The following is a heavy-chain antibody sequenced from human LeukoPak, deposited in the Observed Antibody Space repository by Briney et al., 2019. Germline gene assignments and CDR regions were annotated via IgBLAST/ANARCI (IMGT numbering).Heavy chain of an antibody. D-gene: IGHD3-22*01. CDR2: IYSGGST. V-gene: IGHV3-53*01. CDR3: ARGSDYYDSSGPLFDY. J-gene: IGHJ4*02. Sequence: GGPLRLSCAASGFTVSSNYMSWVRQAPGKGLEWVSVIYSGGSTYYADSVKGRFTISRDNSKNTLYLQMNSLRAEDTAVYYCARGSDYYDSSGPLFDYWGQGTLVTVSS. CDR1: GFTVSSNY.